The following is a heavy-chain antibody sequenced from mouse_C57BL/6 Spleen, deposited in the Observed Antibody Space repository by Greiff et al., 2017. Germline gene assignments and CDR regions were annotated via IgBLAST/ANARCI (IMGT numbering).Heavy chain of an antibody. V-gene: IGHV1-19*01. CDR3: ARSDEYYFDY. CDR1: GYTFTDYY. Sequence: EVQLQQSGPVLVKPGASVKMSCKASGYTFTDYYMNWVKQSHGKSLEWIGVINPYNGGTSYNQKFKGKATLTVDKSSSTAYMELNSLTSEDSAVYYCARSDEYYFDYWGQGTTLTVSS. CDR2: INPYNGGT. J-gene: IGHJ2*01.